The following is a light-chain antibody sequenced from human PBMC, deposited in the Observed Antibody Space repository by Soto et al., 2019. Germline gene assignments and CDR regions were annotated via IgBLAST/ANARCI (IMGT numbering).Light chain of an antibody. CDR2: DAT. Sequence: EIVLTQSPATLSLSPGERATLSCRASQSVTTFLAWYQQKPGQAPRPIIYDATTRATGIPVRFSGSGSGTEFTLTISSLQSEDVGVYYCQQYDNWPPKTFGGGTKVEVK. J-gene: IGKJ4*01. CDR1: QSVTTF. CDR3: QQYDNWPPKT. V-gene: IGKV3-15*01.